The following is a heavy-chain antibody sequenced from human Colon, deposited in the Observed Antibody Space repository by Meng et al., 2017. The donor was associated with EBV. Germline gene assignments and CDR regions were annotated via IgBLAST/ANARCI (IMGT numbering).Heavy chain of an antibody. D-gene: IGHD4-17*01. CDR2: IYYSGST. Sequence: QGPRQEVGPGLVQPSQTLSLTCTVSGGSISSGDYYWSWIRQPPGKGLEWIGYIYYSGSTYSNASLKSRVTISIDRSKNQFSLKLSSVTAADTAVYYCARDRKHYGERGWFDPWGQGTLVTVSS. J-gene: IGHJ5*02. V-gene: IGHV4-30-4*01. CDR1: GGSISSGDYY. CDR3: ARDRKHYGERGWFDP.